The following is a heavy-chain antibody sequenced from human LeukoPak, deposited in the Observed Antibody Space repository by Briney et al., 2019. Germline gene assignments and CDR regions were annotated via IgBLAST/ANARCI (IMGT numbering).Heavy chain of an antibody. Sequence: GGSLRLSCAASGFTFSSYWMSWVRQAPGKGLEWVANIKQDGSEKYYVDSVKGRFTISRDNAKNSLYLQMNSLRAEDTAVYYCARGSRLYYGSGSYWIDYWGQGTLVTVSS. CDR3: ARGSRLYYGSGSYWIDY. J-gene: IGHJ4*02. CDR1: GFTFSSYW. D-gene: IGHD3-10*01. CDR2: IKQDGSEK. V-gene: IGHV3-7*01.